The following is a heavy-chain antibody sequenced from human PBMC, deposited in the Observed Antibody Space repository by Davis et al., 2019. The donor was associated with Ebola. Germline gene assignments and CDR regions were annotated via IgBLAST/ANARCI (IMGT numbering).Heavy chain of an antibody. Sequence: ESLKISCAASGFTFSTYSMNWVRQAPGEGLEWVSYISGSSSTIYYADSVKGRFTISRDNAKNSLYLQMNSLRDEDTAVYYCAKDARYSLKGKHYYYYDMDVWGKGTTVTVSS. J-gene: IGHJ6*04. CDR1: GFTFSTYS. D-gene: IGHD5-18*01. CDR2: ISGSSSTI. CDR3: AKDARYSLKGKHYYYYDMDV. V-gene: IGHV3-48*02.